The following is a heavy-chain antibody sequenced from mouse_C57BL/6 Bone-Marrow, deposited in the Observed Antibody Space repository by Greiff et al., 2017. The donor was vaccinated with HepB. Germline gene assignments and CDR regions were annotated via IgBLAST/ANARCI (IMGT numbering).Heavy chain of an antibody. CDR1: GFNINDDY. V-gene: IGHV14-4*01. CDR3: TPYYYGGA. Sequence: VQLQQSGAELVRPGASVKLSCTASGFNINDDYMHWVKQRPEQGLEWIGWIDPENGDTEYASKFQGKATITADTAANTAYLQLSSLTSEDTAVYYFTPYYYGGAWGQGTTPTVSS. D-gene: IGHD1-1*02. J-gene: IGHJ2*01. CDR2: IDPENGDT.